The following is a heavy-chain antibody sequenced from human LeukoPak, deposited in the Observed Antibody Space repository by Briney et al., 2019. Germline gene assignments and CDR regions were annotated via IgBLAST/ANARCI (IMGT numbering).Heavy chain of an antibody. Sequence: SETLSLTCTVSGGSISSYYWSWIRQPPGKGLEWIGYIYYSGSTNYNPSLKSRVTISVDTSKNQFSLKLSSVTAADTAVYYCARVSGEDYYYYYMDVWGQGTTVTVSS. D-gene: IGHD3-16*01. CDR2: IYYSGST. CDR3: ARVSGEDYYYYYMDV. J-gene: IGHJ6*03. CDR1: GGSISSYY. V-gene: IGHV4-59*01.